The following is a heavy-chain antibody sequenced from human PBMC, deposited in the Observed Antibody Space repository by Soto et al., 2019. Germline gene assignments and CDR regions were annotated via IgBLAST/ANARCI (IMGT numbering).Heavy chain of an antibody. J-gene: IGHJ6*03. Sequence: QVQLVESGGGVVQPGRSLRLSCAASGFTFSSYGMHWVRQAPGKGLEWAAVIWYDGSNKYYADSVKGRFTISRDNSKNTLYLQMNSLRAEDTAVYYCARDGRLQIMDVWGKGTTVTVSS. V-gene: IGHV3-33*01. CDR3: ARDGRLQIMDV. CDR2: IWYDGSNK. CDR1: GFTFSSYG. D-gene: IGHD1-26*01.